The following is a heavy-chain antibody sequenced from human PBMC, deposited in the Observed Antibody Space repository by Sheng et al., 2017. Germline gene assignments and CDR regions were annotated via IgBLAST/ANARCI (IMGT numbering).Heavy chain of an antibody. Sequence: EVQLVESGGGLVQPGGSLKLSCAASGFTFSASTVHWVRQASGKGLEWVGRMMSKANSYATTYAASVKGRFTVSRDDSRNTAYLQMNSLKTEDTAVYYCASHDYMNYGGYWGQGILVTVSS. J-gene: IGHJ4*02. CDR1: GFTFSAST. D-gene: IGHD4-4*01. CDR2: MMSKANSYAT. V-gene: IGHV3-73*02. CDR3: ASHDYMNYGGY.